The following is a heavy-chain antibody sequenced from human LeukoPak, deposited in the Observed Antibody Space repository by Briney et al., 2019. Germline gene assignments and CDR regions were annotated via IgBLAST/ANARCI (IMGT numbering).Heavy chain of an antibody. CDR1: GGSVSSGSYY. Sequence: SETLSLTCTVSGGSVSSGSYYWSWIRQPPGKGLEWIGYIYYSGSTNYNPSLKSRVTISVDTSKNQFSLKLRSVTAADTAVYYCARRPYSSSGFWYYYYGMDVWGQGTTVTVSS. V-gene: IGHV4-61*01. CDR2: IYYSGST. CDR3: ARRPYSSSGFWYYYYGMDV. D-gene: IGHD6-6*01. J-gene: IGHJ6*02.